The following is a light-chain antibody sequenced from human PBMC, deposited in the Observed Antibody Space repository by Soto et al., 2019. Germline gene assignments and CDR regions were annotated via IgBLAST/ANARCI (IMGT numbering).Light chain of an antibody. CDR3: QQYSNWPS. V-gene: IGKV3-15*01. J-gene: IGKJ5*01. Sequence: EILMTQSLATLTLTPGERATLSCRASQRAGTNLAWYQQKPGQAPRLLIHGAFTRATGVQARFSGSGSETEFTLTIRSLQAEDFAVYFWQQYSNWPSFGQGTRLEI. CDR2: GAF. CDR1: QRAGTN.